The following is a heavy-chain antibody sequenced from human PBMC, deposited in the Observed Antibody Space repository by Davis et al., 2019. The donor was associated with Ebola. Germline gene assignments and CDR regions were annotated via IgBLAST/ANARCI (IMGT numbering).Heavy chain of an antibody. CDR2: IKQDGSEK. CDR3: AKDLGTSGVFDI. CDR1: GFTFSSYA. D-gene: IGHD1-7*01. V-gene: IGHV3-7*03. J-gene: IGHJ3*02. Sequence: GESLKISCAASGFTFSSYAMSWVRQAPGKGLEWVANIKQDGSEKYYVDSVKGRFTISRDNSKNTLYLQMNSLRAEDTAVYYCAKDLGTSGVFDIWGQGAVVTVSS.